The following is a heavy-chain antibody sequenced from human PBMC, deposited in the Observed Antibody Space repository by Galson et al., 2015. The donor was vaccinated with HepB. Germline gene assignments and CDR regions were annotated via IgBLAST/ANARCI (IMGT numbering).Heavy chain of an antibody. V-gene: IGHV1-2*02. Sequence: SVKVSCKASGYTFSVFYIHWVRQAPGQGLEWMGWIVPHSGATTYSQEFQGKVTMTRDTSINTVYMELSGLRSDDAAVYYCARGVLPPALGPWGQGTLVTVSS. CDR2: IVPHSGAT. D-gene: IGHD2-2*01. J-gene: IGHJ5*02. CDR3: ARGVLPPALGP. CDR1: GYTFSVFY.